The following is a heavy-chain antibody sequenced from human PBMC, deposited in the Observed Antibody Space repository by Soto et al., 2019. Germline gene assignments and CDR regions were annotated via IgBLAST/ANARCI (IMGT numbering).Heavy chain of an antibody. CDR1: GFAFISYG. Sequence: GGSLRLSCAASGFAFISYGMHWVRQVPGKGLEWVAVIADDGSNKYYADSVKGRFTISRDNSKNTLYLQINSLRAEDTAVYYCAKDQYSKLYYYGMDVWGQGTTVTVSS. V-gene: IGHV3-30*18. CDR3: AKDQYSKLYYYGMDV. J-gene: IGHJ6*02. CDR2: IADDGSNK. D-gene: IGHD4-4*01.